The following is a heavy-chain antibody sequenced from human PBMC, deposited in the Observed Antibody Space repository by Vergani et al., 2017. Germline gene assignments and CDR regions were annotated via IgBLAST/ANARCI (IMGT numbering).Heavy chain of an antibody. CDR2: IYYSGST. CDR1: GCPISSYY. J-gene: IGHJ4*02. Sequence: QVQLQESGPGLVKPSETLSLTCTVSGCPISSYYWSWIRQPPGKGLEWIGYIYYSGSTNYNPSLKSRVTISVDTSKNQFSLKLSSVTAADTAVYYCARGIYGDYAAGYWGQGTLVTVSS. D-gene: IGHD4-17*01. CDR3: ARGIYGDYAAGY. V-gene: IGHV4-59*08.